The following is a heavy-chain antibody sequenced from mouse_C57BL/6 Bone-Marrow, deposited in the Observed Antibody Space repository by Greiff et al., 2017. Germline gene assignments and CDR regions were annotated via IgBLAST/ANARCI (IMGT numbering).Heavy chain of an antibody. V-gene: IGHV1-75*01. CDR3: ERPYYCGSTTFFFDH. D-gene: IGHD1-1*01. CDR1: GYTFTDYY. J-gene: IGHJ2*02. CDR2: IFPGSGST. Sequence: QVHVKQSGPELVKPGASVKISCKASGYTFTDYYINWVKQRPGQGLEWIGWIFPGSGSTYYNEKFKGKATLTVDKSSSTAYMLLSSLTSEDCAVYLCERPYYCGSTTFFFDHWGRDTSLTVSS.